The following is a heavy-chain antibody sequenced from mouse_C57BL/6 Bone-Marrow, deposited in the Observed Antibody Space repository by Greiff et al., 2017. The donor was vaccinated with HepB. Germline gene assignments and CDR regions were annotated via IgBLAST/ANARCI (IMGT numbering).Heavy chain of an antibody. V-gene: IGHV1-55*01. J-gene: IGHJ2*01. CDR3: ARKGYYYGSSYGRFDY. D-gene: IGHD1-1*01. CDR2: IYPGSGST. CDR1: GYTFTSYW. Sequence: QVQLQQSGAELVKPGASVKMSCKASGYTFTSYWITWVKQRPGQGLEWIGDIYPGSGSTNYNEKFKSKATLTVDTSSSTAYMQLSSLTSEDSAVYYCARKGYYYGSSYGRFDYWGQGTTLTVSS.